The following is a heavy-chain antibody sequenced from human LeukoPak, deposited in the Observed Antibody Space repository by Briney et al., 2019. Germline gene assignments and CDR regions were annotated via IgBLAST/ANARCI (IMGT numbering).Heavy chain of an antibody. CDR1: GFTFTTSW. D-gene: IGHD6-13*01. V-gene: IGHV3-74*01. J-gene: IGHJ3*01. CDR3: ARDQYSSTWYRGAFDV. Sequence: GESLRLSCAASGFTFTTSWMHWFRQAPGKGLVWVSRIESDETSTTYADSVKGRFTISRDNAKNTLYLQMNSLRAEDTAVYYCARDQYSSTWYRGAFDVWGQGTMVSVSS. CDR2: IESDETST.